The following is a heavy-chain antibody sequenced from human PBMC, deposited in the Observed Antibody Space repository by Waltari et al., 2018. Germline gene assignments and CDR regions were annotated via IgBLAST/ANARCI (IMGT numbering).Heavy chain of an antibody. J-gene: IGHJ4*02. V-gene: IGHV3-23*04. CDR1: GFTFSSYA. D-gene: IGHD4-17*01. CDR3: AKPPTTTLYYFDY. Sequence: EVQLVESGGGLVQPGGSLRLSCAASGFTFSSYAMSWVRQAPGKGLGWVSAIRGSGGSTYYADSVKCRFTISRDNSKNTLYLQMNSLRAEDTAVYYCAKPPTTTLYYFDYWGQGTLVTVSS. CDR2: IRGSGGST.